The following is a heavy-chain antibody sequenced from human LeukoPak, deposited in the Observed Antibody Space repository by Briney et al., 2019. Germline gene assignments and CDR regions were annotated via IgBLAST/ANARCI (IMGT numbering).Heavy chain of an antibody. CDR2: IKEDGSEK. D-gene: IGHD1-26*01. Sequence: GGSLRLSCAASGFTLSDYWMPWVRPAQARGRAGVANIKEDGSEKYYVDSVKGRVAISRDNAKNSLYLQMNSLRAEDTAVYYCAREKGIVGSTQLSDAFDIWGEGAMVTVSS. CDR3: AREKGIVGSTQLSDAFDI. V-gene: IGHV3-7*01. CDR1: GFTLSDYW. J-gene: IGHJ3*02.